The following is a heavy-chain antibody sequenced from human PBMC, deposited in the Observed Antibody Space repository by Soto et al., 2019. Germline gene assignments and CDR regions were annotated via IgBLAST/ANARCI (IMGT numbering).Heavy chain of an antibody. D-gene: IGHD3-22*01. CDR1: GYAFTSYG. J-gene: IGHJ4*02. V-gene: IGHV1-18*01. CDR2: ISAYNGNT. CDR3: ASLGWGVDNGYYSY. Sequence: QVQLVQSGAEVKKPGASVKVSCKASGYAFTSYGISWVRQALGQGLEWMGWISAYNGNTNYAQKLQGRVTMTTDTSISTAYMEQRSLRSDDTAVYYCASLGWGVDNGYYSYWGQGTLVTVSS.